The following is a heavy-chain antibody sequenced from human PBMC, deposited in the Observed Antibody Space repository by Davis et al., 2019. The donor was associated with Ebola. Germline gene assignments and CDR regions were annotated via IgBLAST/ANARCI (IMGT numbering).Heavy chain of an antibody. J-gene: IGHJ4*02. D-gene: IGHD3-16*01. CDR2: IYYTGSA. V-gene: IGHV4-59*11. CDR3: AERGGSV. CDR1: GVSISRHY. Sequence: PSETLTLTCTVPGVSISRHYWSWIRQPPGKRLEWFGSIYYTGSAYYNSSLNSRVTLSVDTSKNQFSLKLSSVTAADTAMYYCAERGGSVWGQGTLVTVSS.